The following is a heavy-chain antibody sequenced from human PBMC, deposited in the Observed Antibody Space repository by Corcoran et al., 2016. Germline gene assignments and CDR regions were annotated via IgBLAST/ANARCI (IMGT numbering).Heavy chain of an antibody. J-gene: IGHJ5*02. CDR2: INPSGGST. CDR3: ERARTLIAVAGTHVGGWFDP. CDR1: GYTFTSYD. Sequence: QVQLVQSGAEVKKPGASVKVSCKASGYTFTSYDMHWVRQAPGQGLECMGIINPSGGSTSYAQKFQGRVTMTRDTSTSTVYMELSSLRSEDTAVDYWERARTLIAVAGTHVGGWFDPWGQGALVTVSS. V-gene: IGHV1-46*01. D-gene: IGHD6-19*01.